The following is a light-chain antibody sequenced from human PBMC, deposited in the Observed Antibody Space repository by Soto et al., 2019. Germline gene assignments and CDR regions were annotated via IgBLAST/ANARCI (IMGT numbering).Light chain of an antibody. CDR2: DAS. CDR1: QSISGW. J-gene: IGKJ1*01. Sequence: IQIPQSPSTLSASVGDRVTITCRASQSISGWLAWYQQKPGKPPKLLIYDASSLESGVPSRFSGSGSGTEFTLTITSLQPDDFATYYCQQYNSYPWTFGQGTKVHIK. V-gene: IGKV1-5*01. CDR3: QQYNSYPWT.